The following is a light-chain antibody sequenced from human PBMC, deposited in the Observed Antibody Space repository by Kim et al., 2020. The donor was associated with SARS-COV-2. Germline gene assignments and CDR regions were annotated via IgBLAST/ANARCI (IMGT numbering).Light chain of an antibody. J-gene: IGKJ1*01. Sequence: EIVLTQSPATLSFSPGERATLSCRASQSVSSYLAWYQQKPGQAPRLLIYDASNRATGIPARFSGSGSGTDFTLTISSLEPEDFAVYYCQQRSNWPWTCGQGTKVDIK. V-gene: IGKV3-11*01. CDR1: QSVSSY. CDR3: QQRSNWPWT. CDR2: DAS.